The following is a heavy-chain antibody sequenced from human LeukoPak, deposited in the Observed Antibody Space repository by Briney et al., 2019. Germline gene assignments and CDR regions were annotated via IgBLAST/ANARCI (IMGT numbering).Heavy chain of an antibody. V-gene: IGHV3-23*01. J-gene: IGHJ4*02. CDR2: ISGSGGST. CDR3: AKVAAPESGYFYFDY. D-gene: IGHD3-3*01. Sequence: GGSLRLSCAASGFTFSSDAMSWVRQAPGKGLEWVSAISGSGGSTYYADSVKGRFTISRDNSKNTLYLQMNSLRAEDTAVYYCAKVAAPESGYFYFDYWGQGTLVTVSS. CDR1: GFTFSSDA.